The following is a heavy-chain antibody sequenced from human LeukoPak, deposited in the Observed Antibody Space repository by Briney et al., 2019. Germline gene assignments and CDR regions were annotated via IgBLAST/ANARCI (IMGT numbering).Heavy chain of an antibody. Sequence: GASVKVSCKASGGTFSSYAISWVRQAPGQGLEWMGGIIPIFGTANYAQKFQGRVTITADKSTSTAYMELSSLRSEDTAVYYCAGEWQGGDGYYYYGMDVWGQGTTVTVSS. CDR3: AGEWQGGDGYYYYGMDV. CDR1: GGTFSSYA. D-gene: IGHD2-21*02. V-gene: IGHV1-69*06. J-gene: IGHJ6*02. CDR2: IIPIFGTA.